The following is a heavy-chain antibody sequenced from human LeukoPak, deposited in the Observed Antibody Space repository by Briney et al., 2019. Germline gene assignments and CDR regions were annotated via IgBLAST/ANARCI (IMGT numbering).Heavy chain of an antibody. D-gene: IGHD6-13*01. J-gene: IGHJ6*03. Sequence: GRSLRLSCAASGFTFSSYGMHWVRQAPGKGLEWVAVIWYDGSNKYYADSVKGRFTISRDNSKNTLYLQMNSLRAEDTAVYYCAREPGIAAAAARNYYYYYMDVWGKGATVTVSS. CDR1: GFTFSSYG. CDR3: AREPGIAAAAARNYYYYYMDV. V-gene: IGHV3-33*01. CDR2: IWYDGSNK.